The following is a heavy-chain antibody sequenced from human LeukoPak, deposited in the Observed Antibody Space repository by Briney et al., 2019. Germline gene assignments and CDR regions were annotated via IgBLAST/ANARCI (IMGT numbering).Heavy chain of an antibody. V-gene: IGHV3-21*01. CDR3: ARVSLDY. CDR2: ISSSSTYI. D-gene: IGHD3-3*02. CDR1: GFTFSTYT. J-gene: IGHJ4*02. Sequence: GGSLRLSCAASGFTFSTYTMNWVRQAPGKGLEWVSSISSSSTYIYYTDSAKGRFTISRDNAKNSLYLHMNSLRAEDTAVYYCARVSLDYWGQGTLVTVSS.